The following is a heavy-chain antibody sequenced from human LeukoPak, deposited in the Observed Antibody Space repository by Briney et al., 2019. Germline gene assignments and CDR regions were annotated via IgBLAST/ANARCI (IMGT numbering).Heavy chain of an antibody. D-gene: IGHD2-21*01. J-gene: IGHJ6*03. CDR2: IIPIFGTT. CDR1: GGTFSTYA. V-gene: IGHV1-69*06. Sequence: GASVKVSCKASGGTFSTYAISWVRQAPGQGLEWMGGIIPIFGTTNYAQNCQGRVTITADKSTTTVYMELSSLRSEDTAVYYCARPRFPYYRLSGPDYYYMDVWGKGTTVTVSS. CDR3: ARPRFPYYRLSGPDYYYMDV.